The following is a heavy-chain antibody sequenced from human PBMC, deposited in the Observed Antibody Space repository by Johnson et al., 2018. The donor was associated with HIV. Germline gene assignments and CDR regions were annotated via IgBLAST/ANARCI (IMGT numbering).Heavy chain of an antibody. CDR1: GFTFRSYG. D-gene: IGHD6-13*01. V-gene: IGHV3-33*05. CDR3: ASPLEAAAGPMDAFDI. J-gene: IGHJ3*02. Sequence: QMLLVESGGGVVQPGTSLRLSCAASGFTFRSYGMHWVRQPPGKGLEWVAFIAHDESITHYADSVKGRFTMSRDNAKNSLYLQMNSLRAEDTAVYYCASPLEAAAGPMDAFDIWAQGTMVTVSS. CDR2: IAHDESIT.